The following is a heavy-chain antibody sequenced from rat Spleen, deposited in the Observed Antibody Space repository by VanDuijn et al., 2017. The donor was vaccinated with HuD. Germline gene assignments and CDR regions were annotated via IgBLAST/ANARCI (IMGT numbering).Heavy chain of an antibody. Sequence: EVQLVESGGGLVQPGRSLKLSCVASGFTFNNYWMTWIRQAPGKGLEWVASITNTGGSTYYPDSVKGRFTISRDNAKSTLYLQMDSLRSEDTATYYCTTDYYDGSYYYFDYWGQGVMVTVSS. CDR2: ITNTGGST. CDR3: TTDYYDGSYYYFDY. CDR1: GFTFNNYW. J-gene: IGHJ2*01. V-gene: IGHV5-31*01. D-gene: IGHD1-12*02.